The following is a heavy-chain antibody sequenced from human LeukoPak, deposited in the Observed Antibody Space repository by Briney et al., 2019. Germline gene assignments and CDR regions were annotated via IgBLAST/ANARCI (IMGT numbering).Heavy chain of an antibody. CDR1: GGTFSSYA. D-gene: IGHD3-22*01. CDR2: INPIFGTA. Sequence: SVKVSCKASGGTFSSYAISWVRQAPGQGLEWMGGINPIFGTANYAQKFQGRVTITADESTSTAYMELSSLRSEDTAVYYCARRGSGYYSYYYYGMAVWGQGITVTVSS. CDR3: ARRGSGYYSYYYYGMAV. J-gene: IGHJ6*02. V-gene: IGHV1-69*13.